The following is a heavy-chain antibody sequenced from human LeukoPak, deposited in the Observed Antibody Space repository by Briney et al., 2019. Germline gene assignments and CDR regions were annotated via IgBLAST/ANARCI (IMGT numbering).Heavy chain of an antibody. D-gene: IGHD6-13*01. CDR2: IFYSGST. CDR3: VGNIAARFRPFDF. V-gene: IGHV4-39*01. Sequence: PSETLSLTCTVSGGSFSSSTHYWGWVRQSPGRGLEWIGSIFYSGSTYYTPSLKSRVIISVATSRNQFSLRLASVTAADTAVYYCVGNIAARFRPFDFWGQGTLVTVSS. CDR1: GGSFSSSTHY. J-gene: IGHJ4*02.